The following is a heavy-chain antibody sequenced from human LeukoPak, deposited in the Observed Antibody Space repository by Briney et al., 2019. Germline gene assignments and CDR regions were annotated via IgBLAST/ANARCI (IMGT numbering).Heavy chain of an antibody. J-gene: IGHJ6*02. CDR3: ARDRSSSWHYYYGMDV. D-gene: IGHD2-2*01. V-gene: IGHV4-59*01. Sequence: SETLSLTCSVSGTSIRSYYWSWTRQPPGKGLEWIGSMYYSGSTNYNPSLKSRVTISVDTSKNQFSLKLSSVTAADTAVYYCARDRSSSWHYYYGMDVWGQGTTVTASS. CDR2: MYYSGST. CDR1: GTSIRSYY.